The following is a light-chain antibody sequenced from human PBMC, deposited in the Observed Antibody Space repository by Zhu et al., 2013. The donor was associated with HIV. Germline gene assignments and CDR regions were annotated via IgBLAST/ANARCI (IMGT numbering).Light chain of an antibody. Sequence: AIQLTQSPSSLSASVGDRVTITCRASQDISSALAWYQQKPGKAPQLLIYGASTLEGGVPSRFSGSGSGAEFTLTISSLQPEDFATYYCHQPYTYPFTFGPGTKVDIK. CDR2: GAS. CDR1: QDISSA. J-gene: IGKJ3*01. CDR3: HQPYTYPFT. V-gene: IGKV1-13*02.